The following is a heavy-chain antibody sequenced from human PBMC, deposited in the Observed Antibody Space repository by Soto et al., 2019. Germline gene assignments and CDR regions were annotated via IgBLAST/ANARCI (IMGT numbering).Heavy chain of an antibody. CDR1: GFTFRSYA. J-gene: IGHJ4*02. V-gene: IGHV3-30*01. CDR3: ARGDSKSLSDY. CDR2: ISYDGTNK. D-gene: IGHD6-13*01. Sequence: QVQLVESGGGVVQPGRSLRLSCAASGFTFRSYAMDWVRQAPGKGLEWVAVISYDGTNKYYADSVKGRFTISRDNSKNTLSLQMNSLRAEDTAVYYCARGDSKSLSDYWCQGTLVTVSS.